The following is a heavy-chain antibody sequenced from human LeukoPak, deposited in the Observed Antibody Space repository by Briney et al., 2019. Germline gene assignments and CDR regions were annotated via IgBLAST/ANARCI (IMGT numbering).Heavy chain of an antibody. CDR1: GGSFNGYY. Sequence: PSETLSLTCAVYGGSFNGYYWSSIRQPPGKGLEWIGEINHSGSTNYNPSLKSRVTISVDTSKNQFSLKLSSVTAADTAVYYCASRSVRLYYGMDVWGQGTTVTVSS. V-gene: IGHV4-34*01. CDR2: INHSGST. D-gene: IGHD2-21*01. J-gene: IGHJ6*02. CDR3: ASRSVRLYYGMDV.